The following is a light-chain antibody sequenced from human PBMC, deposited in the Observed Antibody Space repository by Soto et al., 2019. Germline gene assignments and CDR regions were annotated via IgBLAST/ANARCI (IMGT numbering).Light chain of an antibody. Sequence: QSVLTQPRSVSGSPGQSVTISCTGTSSDVGGYNYVSWYQQHPGKAPKLMIYDVSKRPSGAPARFSGSKSGNTASLTISGLQAEDEADYYCCSYAGSFTFVFGTGTKVTVL. CDR2: DVS. V-gene: IGLV2-11*02. CDR3: CSYAGSFTFV. CDR1: SSDVGGYNY. J-gene: IGLJ1*01.